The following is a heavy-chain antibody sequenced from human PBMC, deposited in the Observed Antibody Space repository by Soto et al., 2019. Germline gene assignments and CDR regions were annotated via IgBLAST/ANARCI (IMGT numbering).Heavy chain of an antibody. V-gene: IGHV5-10-1*01. CDR1: GYSFAGYW. J-gene: IGHJ5*02. CDR2: IDPSDSQT. D-gene: IGHD3-16*01. CDR3: ARLDDYLWGSKNLFDP. Sequence: GESLKSSCKGSGYSFAGYWITWVRQKPGKGLEWMGRIDPSDSQTYYSPSFRGHVTISVTKSITTVFLQWSSLRASDAAMYYCARLDDYLWGSKNLFDPWGLGSVGTLSS.